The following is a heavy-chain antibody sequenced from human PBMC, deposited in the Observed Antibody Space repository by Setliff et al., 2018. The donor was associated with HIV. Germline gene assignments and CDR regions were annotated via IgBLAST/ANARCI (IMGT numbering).Heavy chain of an antibody. CDR1: GYTFTSYG. CDR3: AREMFMYTSSEGFPFDF. CDR2: ISVYNGNT. J-gene: IGHJ4*02. D-gene: IGHD6-6*01. Sequence: ASVKVSCKASGYTFTSYGISWVRQAPGQGLEWMGWISVYNGNTNYAQNLQGRVIMTTDSSTSTAYLELSSLRSEDTAMYYCAREMFMYTSSEGFPFDFWGQGTLVTVSS. V-gene: IGHV1-18*01.